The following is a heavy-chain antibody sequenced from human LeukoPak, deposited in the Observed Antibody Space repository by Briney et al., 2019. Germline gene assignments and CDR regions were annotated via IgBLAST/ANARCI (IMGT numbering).Heavy chain of an antibody. Sequence: PGGSLRLSCAASGFTFSRYWMSWMRQAPGKGLEWVANIKYDGYEEYYVDSVKGRFTISRDNSKNTLYLQMNSLRAEDTAVYYCAKDEDYYDSSGYDYWGQGTLVTVSS. J-gene: IGHJ4*02. D-gene: IGHD3-22*01. CDR1: GFTFSRYW. CDR3: AKDEDYYDSSGYDY. V-gene: IGHV3-7*03. CDR2: IKYDGYEE.